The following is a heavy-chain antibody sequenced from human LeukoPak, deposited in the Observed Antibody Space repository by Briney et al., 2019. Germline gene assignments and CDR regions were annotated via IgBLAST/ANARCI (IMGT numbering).Heavy chain of an antibody. CDR2: IKQDGSEK. D-gene: IGHD3-10*01. J-gene: IGHJ4*02. CDR3: ARDRNYGSAYFDY. CDR1: GFTFSSYW. Sequence: GGSLRLSCAASGFTFSSYWMSWVRQAPGKGLEWVANIKQDGSEKYYVDSVKGRFTISRDNAKNSLYLQMNSLRAEDTAVYYCARDRNYGSAYFDYWGQGTLVTVSS. V-gene: IGHV3-7*01.